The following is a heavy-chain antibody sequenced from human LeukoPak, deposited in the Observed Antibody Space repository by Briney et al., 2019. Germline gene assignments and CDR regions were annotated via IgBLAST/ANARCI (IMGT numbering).Heavy chain of an antibody. CDR2: ISYDGSNK. D-gene: IGHD4-17*01. J-gene: IGHJ4*02. CDR1: GFTFSSYA. CDR3: ASAYYGDYSSFDY. Sequence: GGSLRLSCAASGFTFSSYAMHWVRQAPGKGLEWVAVISYDGSNKYYADSVKGRFTISRGNSKNTLYLQMNSLRAEDTAVYYCASAYYGDYSSFDYWGQGTLVAVSS. V-gene: IGHV3-30-3*01.